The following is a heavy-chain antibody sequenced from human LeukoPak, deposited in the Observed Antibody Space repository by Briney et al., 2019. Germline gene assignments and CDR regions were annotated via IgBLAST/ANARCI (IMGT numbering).Heavy chain of an antibody. D-gene: IGHD2-15*01. CDR1: GFTFTTYV. CDR3: ARDRAVALPTYYYYMDV. J-gene: IGHJ6*03. Sequence: PGRSLRLSCAASGFTFTTYVIHWVRQAPGKGLEWVAVISQTGSIETYADSVKGRFTISRYNSKNTVYLQMNSLKSEDTAVYYCARDRAVALPTYYYYMDVWGKGTTVTVSS. CDR2: ISQTGSIE. V-gene: IGHV3-30*14.